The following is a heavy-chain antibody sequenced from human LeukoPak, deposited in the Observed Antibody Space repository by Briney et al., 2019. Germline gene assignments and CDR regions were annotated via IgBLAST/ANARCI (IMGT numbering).Heavy chain of an antibody. Sequence: ASVKVSCKASGYTFTSYYMHWVRQAPGQGLEWMGIINPGGGSTSYAQKFQGRVTMTRDTPTSTVYMELSSLRSEDTAVYYCARDRQYYYDSSGYYASAFDIWGQGTMVTVSS. V-gene: IGHV1-46*01. J-gene: IGHJ3*02. D-gene: IGHD3-22*01. CDR1: GYTFTSYY. CDR2: INPGGGST. CDR3: ARDRQYYYDSSGYYASAFDI.